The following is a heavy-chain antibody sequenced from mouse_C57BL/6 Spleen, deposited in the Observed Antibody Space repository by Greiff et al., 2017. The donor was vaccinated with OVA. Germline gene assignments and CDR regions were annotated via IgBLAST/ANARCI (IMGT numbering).Heavy chain of an antibody. CDR1: GYAFSSYW. D-gene: IGHD2-14*01. CDR2: IYPGDGDT. J-gene: IGHJ1*03. CDR3: ARKGNRWYFDV. V-gene: IGHV1-80*01. Sequence: QVQLQQSGAELVKPGASVKISCKASGYAFSSYWMNWVKQRPGKGLEWIGQIYPGDGDTNYNGKFKGKATLTADKSSSTAYMQLSSLPSEDSAVYFCARKGNRWYFDVWGTGTTVTVSS.